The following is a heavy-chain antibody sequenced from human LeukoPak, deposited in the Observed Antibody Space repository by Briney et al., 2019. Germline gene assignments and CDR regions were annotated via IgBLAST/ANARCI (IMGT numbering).Heavy chain of an antibody. D-gene: IGHD2-2*01. Sequence: SETLSPTCTVSGGSISSGGYYWSWIRQPPGKGLEWIGYIYHSGSTYYNPSLKSRVTISVDTSKNQFSLKLSSVTAADTAVYYCARVSHGGSSTSSKIVWFDPWGQGTLVTVSS. CDR1: GGSISSGGYY. CDR3: ARVSHGGSSTSSKIVWFDP. V-gene: IGHV4-30-2*05. J-gene: IGHJ5*02. CDR2: IYHSGST.